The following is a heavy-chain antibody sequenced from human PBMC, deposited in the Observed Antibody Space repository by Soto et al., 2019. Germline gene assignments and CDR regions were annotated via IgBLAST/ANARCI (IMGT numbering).Heavy chain of an antibody. Sequence: PSETLSLTCAVYGGSFSGYYWSWIRQPPGKGLEWIGEINHSGSTNYNPSLKSRVTISVDTSKNQFSLKLSSVTAADTAVYYCAREHPHPVVPVDPWGQGTLVTVSS. J-gene: IGHJ5*02. CDR3: AREHPHPVVPVDP. D-gene: IGHD2-2*01. CDR1: GGSFSGYY. V-gene: IGHV4-34*01. CDR2: INHSGST.